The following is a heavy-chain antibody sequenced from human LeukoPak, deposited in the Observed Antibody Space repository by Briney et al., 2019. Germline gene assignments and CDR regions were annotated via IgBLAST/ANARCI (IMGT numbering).Heavy chain of an antibody. V-gene: IGHV3-7*01. CDR1: GFSFSYFW. CDR2: INQDGSET. J-gene: IGHJ5*02. CDR3: ARRQDYGLNPNWFDP. D-gene: IGHD4/OR15-4a*01. Sequence: GGSLRLSCSASGFSFSYFWMSWVRQAPGKGLEWVANINQDGSETYFVNSVKGRFSISRDNAKDSVYLQMNSMRAEDTAMYYCARRQDYGLNPNWFDPWGQGTLVTVSS.